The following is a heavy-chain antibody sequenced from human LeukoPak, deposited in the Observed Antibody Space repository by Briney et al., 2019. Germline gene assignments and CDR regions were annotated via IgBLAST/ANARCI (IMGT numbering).Heavy chain of an antibody. CDR2: INPSGGT. V-gene: IGHV1-46*01. D-gene: IGHD6-13*01. J-gene: IGHJ4*02. CDR3: AREGVAGTGLDY. Sequence: ASVKVSCKASGYTFSMYNMHWVRQAPGQGLEWMGIINPSGGTSYAQKLQGRITMARDTSTSTLYMELSSLRSEDTAVYYCAREGVAGTGLDYWGQGTLVTVSS. CDR1: GYTFSMYN.